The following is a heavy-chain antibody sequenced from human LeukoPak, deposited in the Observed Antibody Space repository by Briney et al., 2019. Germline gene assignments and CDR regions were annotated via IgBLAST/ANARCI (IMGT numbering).Heavy chain of an antibody. D-gene: IGHD3-10*01. Sequence: ASVKVSCKASGYTFTGYYMHWARQAPGQGLEWMGRINPNSGGTNYAQKFQGRVTMTRDTSISTAYMELSRLRSDDTAVYYCARIMARGAIHYWGQGTLVTVSS. CDR2: INPNSGGT. CDR3: ARIMARGAIHY. V-gene: IGHV1-2*06. CDR1: GYTFTGYY. J-gene: IGHJ4*02.